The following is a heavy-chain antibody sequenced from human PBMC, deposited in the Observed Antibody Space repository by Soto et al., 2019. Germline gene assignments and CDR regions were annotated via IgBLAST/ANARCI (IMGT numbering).Heavy chain of an antibody. Sequence: QVQLVQSGAEVKKPGASVKVSCKASGYTFTDYYIHWVRQAPGQGLEWMGWINPNSADTNYAQKFQGWVTMTRDTSISTAYMELSRLRSDDTAVYYCARTPQSSTWYWFDPWGQGTLVTVSS. CDR1: GYTFTDYY. CDR3: ARTPQSSTWYWFDP. CDR2: INPNSADT. D-gene: IGHD6-13*01. J-gene: IGHJ5*02. V-gene: IGHV1-2*04.